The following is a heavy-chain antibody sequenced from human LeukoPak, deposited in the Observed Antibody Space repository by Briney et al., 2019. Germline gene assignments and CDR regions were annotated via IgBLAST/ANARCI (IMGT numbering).Heavy chain of an antibody. D-gene: IGHD7-27*01. J-gene: IGHJ4*02. CDR3: AKDWGNWGYGYYFDH. CDR2: ASYDGSNK. CDR1: GFTFSTYG. Sequence: GGSLRLSRAASGFTFSTYGMHWVRQAPGKGLEWVAVASYDGSNKYYADSVKGRFTISRDNPKNTLYLQMNSLRAEDTAVYYCAKDWGNWGYGYYFDHWGQGTLVTVSS. V-gene: IGHV3-30*18.